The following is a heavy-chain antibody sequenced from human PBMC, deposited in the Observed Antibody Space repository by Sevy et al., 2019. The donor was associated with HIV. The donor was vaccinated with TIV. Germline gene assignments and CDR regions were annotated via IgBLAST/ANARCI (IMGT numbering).Heavy chain of an antibody. V-gene: IGHV3-23*01. CDR1: GFTFSSYA. CDR3: AKSYSGSYFNNWFDP. CDR2: ISGSGGST. Sequence: RGSLRLSCAASGFTFSSYAMSWVRQAPGKGLEWVSAISGSGGSTYYADSVKGRFTISRDNSKNTLYLQMNSLRAEDTAVYYCAKSYSGSYFNNWFDPWGQGTLVTVSS. J-gene: IGHJ5*02. D-gene: IGHD1-26*01.